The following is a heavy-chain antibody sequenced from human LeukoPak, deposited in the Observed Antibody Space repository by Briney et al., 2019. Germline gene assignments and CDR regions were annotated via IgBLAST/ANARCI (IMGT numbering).Heavy chain of an antibody. CDR1: GYTFADYY. V-gene: IGHV1-2*02. D-gene: IGHD7-27*01. CDR3: ARGEPLSWGLGMGYFDL. CDR2: INPDSGAT. Sequence: APVKVSCKTSGYTFADYYIHWVRQAPGQGLEYMGWINPDSGATKYAQKFQGRVIVTRDTSISTAYMELDRLTSDDTAVYYCARGEPLSWGLGMGYFDLWGRGTLLTVSS. J-gene: IGHJ2*01.